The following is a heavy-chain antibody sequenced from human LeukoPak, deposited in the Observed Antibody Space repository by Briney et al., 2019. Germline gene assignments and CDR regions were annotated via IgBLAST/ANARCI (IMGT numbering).Heavy chain of an antibody. J-gene: IGHJ4*02. V-gene: IGHV3-21*01. CDR3: ARDRGYSGYDY. D-gene: IGHD5-12*01. CDR1: GFTFSSYS. Sequence: GGSLRLSCAASGFTFSSYSMNWVRQAPGKGLEWVSSISSSSSYIYYADSVRGRFTISRDNAKNSLYLEMTSLRAEDTGVYYCARDRGYSGYDYWGQGSLVTVSS. CDR2: ISSSSSYI.